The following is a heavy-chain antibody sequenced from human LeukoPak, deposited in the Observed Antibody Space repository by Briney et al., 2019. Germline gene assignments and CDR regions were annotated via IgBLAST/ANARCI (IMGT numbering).Heavy chain of an antibody. Sequence: GGSLRLSCSASGFTFSSYAMHWVRQAPGKGLEYVSAISSNGGSTYYADSVKGRFTISRDNAKNSLYLQMNSLRAEDTAVYYCARDRWCSSLDAFDIWGQGTMVTVSS. CDR3: ARDRWCSSLDAFDI. CDR1: GFTFSSYA. V-gene: IGHV3-64*04. D-gene: IGHD6-13*01. J-gene: IGHJ3*02. CDR2: ISSNGGST.